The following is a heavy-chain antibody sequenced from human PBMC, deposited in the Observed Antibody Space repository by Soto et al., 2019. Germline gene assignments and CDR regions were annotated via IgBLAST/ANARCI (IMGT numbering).Heavy chain of an antibody. CDR1: GFTFSSYG. J-gene: IGHJ6*02. D-gene: IGHD2-21*02. V-gene: IGHV3-30*18. CDR2: ISYDGSNK. CDR3: AKDTRYCGGDCYAYYYYYGMDV. Sequence: QVQLVESGGGVVQPGRSLRLSCAASGFTFSSYGMHWVRQAPGKGLEWVAVISYDGSNKYYADSVKGRFTISRDNSKNTLYPQRNSMRSEDTAVYYCAKDTRYCGGDCYAYYYYYGMDVWGQGTTVTVSS.